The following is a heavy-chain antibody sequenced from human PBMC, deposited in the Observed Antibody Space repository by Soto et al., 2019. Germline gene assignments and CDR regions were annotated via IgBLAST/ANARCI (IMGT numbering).Heavy chain of an antibody. V-gene: IGHV4-30-4*01. CDR1: GGSISSGDYY. CDR3: ARGERYYYGSGDY. D-gene: IGHD3-10*01. J-gene: IGHJ4*02. Sequence: SETLSLTCTVSGGSISSGDYYWSWIRQPPGKGLEWIGYIYYSGSTYYNPSLKSRVTISVDTSKNQFSLKLSSVTAADTAVYYCARGERYYYGSGDYWGRGTLVTVSS. CDR2: IYYSGST.